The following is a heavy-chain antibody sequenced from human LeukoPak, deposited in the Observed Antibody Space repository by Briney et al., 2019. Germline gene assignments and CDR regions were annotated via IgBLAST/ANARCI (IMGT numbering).Heavy chain of an antibody. CDR3: ARVNYDLLVVVPAADDY. D-gene: IGHD2-2*01. CDR1: GYTFTSYG. J-gene: IGHJ4*02. V-gene: IGHV1-18*01. Sequence: GASVKVSCKASGYTFTSYGISWVRQAPGQGLEWMGWISAYNGDTNYAQKLQGRVTMTTDTSTSTAYMELRSLRSDDTAVYYCARVNYDLLVVVPAADDYWGQGTLVTVSS. CDR2: ISAYNGDT.